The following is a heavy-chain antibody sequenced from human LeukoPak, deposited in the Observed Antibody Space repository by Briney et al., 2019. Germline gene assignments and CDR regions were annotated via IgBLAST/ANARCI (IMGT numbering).Heavy chain of an antibody. Sequence: GMSLRLSCAASGVTLSPYGMDWVRQAPCKGLEWVALITYEGGTQHYADSVKGRYIISRDNPKNTLYLQMNNLRTEDTAVYYCARDMHGPRDYWGQGTLVTVSS. CDR3: ARDMHGPRDY. J-gene: IGHJ4*02. V-gene: IGHV3-30*03. D-gene: IGHD2-2*01. CDR2: ITYEGGTQ. CDR1: GVTLSPYG.